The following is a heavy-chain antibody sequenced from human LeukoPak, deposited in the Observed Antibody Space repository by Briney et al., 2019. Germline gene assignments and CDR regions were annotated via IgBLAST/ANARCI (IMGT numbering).Heavy chain of an antibody. CDR2: IYYSGST. V-gene: IGHV4-59*08. J-gene: IGHJ4*02. Sequence: SETLSPTCIVSGGSISSYYWSWIRQPPGKGLEWIGYIYYSGSTNHNPSLKSRVTMSVDMSKNQISLELSSVTAADTAVYYCARHVRYCAGSTCYLIPDWDYWGQGTLVTVSS. CDR1: GGSISSYY. CDR3: ARHVRYCAGSTCYLIPDWDY. D-gene: IGHD2-21*01.